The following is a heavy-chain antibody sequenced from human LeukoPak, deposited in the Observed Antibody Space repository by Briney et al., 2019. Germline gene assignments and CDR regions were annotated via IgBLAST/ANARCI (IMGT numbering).Heavy chain of an antibody. CDR3: ARDCWDYGSGSYCGIDY. J-gene: IGHJ4*02. CDR1: GFTFSSYN. Sequence: GGSLRLSSAASGFTFSSYNMNWVRQAPGKGLEWVSSITSSSNYIYYADSVKGRFTISRDNAKNSLYLQMNSLRGEDTTVYYCARDCWDYGSGSYCGIDYWGQGTLVTVSS. V-gene: IGHV3-21*03. CDR2: ITSSSNYI. D-gene: IGHD3-10*01.